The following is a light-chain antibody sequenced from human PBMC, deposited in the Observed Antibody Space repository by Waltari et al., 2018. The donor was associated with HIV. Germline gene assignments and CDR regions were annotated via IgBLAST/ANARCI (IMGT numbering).Light chain of an antibody. CDR3: QQYNNWPQGT. Sequence: EIVVTQSPATLSVSPGERDTLSCRASQSVSSNLAWYQHKPGQAPRLLFYGASTRATGIPARFSGSGSGTEFSLTITSLQSEDFAVYYCQQYNNWPQGTFGQGTKVEI. CDR2: GAS. J-gene: IGKJ1*01. CDR1: QSVSSN. V-gene: IGKV3-15*01.